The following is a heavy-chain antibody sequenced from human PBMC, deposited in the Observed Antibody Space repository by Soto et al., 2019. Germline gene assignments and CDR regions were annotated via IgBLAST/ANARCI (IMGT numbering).Heavy chain of an antibody. Sequence: GGSLRLSCAASGFTFSSYSMNWVRQAPGKGLEWVSSISSSSSYIYYADSVKGRFTISRDNAKNSLYLQMNSLRAEDTAVYYCARLFVVVTAHDAFDIWGQGTMVTVSS. CDR2: ISSSSSYI. J-gene: IGHJ3*02. CDR1: GFTFSSYS. D-gene: IGHD2-21*02. CDR3: ARLFVVVTAHDAFDI. V-gene: IGHV3-21*01.